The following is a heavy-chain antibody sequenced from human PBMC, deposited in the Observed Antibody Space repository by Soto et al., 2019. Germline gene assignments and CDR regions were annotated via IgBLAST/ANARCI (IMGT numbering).Heavy chain of an antibody. CDR3: ARNMDYYYGRGSGNGHGV. Sequence: QVQLVQSGAEVKEPGDSVRVSCEASGYTFTAYHIHWVRQAPGQGLKWMGWINPKFGDTTYAQDFQGRGSMTREMSISTVYMESSRLTSDDTAIYYCARNMDYYYGRGSGNGHGVWGQGTTVTVFS. D-gene: IGHD3-10*02. CDR1: GYTFTAYH. V-gene: IGHV1-2*02. J-gene: IGHJ6*02. CDR2: INPKFGDT.